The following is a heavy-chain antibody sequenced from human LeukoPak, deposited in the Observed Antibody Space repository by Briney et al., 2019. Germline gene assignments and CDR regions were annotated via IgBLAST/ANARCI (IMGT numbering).Heavy chain of an antibody. Sequence: TGGSLRLSCTASGFTFGDYAMHWVRQAPGKGLEWVSGISWNSGSIGYADSVKGRFTISRDNAKNSLCLQMNSLRAEDTALYYCAKAGPYYYDSSGSAFDIWGQGTMVTVSS. V-gene: IGHV3-9*01. D-gene: IGHD3-22*01. CDR2: ISWNSGSI. J-gene: IGHJ3*02. CDR3: AKAGPYYYDSSGSAFDI. CDR1: GFTFGDYA.